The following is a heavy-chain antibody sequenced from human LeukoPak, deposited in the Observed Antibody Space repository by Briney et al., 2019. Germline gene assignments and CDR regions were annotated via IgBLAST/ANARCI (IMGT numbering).Heavy chain of an antibody. CDR3: ARAQGNYGTHNILFDY. V-gene: IGHV1-2*02. CDR2: INPNSGGT. J-gene: IGHJ4*02. D-gene: IGHD1-7*01. Sequence: ASVKVSCKASGYTFTGYYMHWVRQAPGQGLEWMGWINPNSGGTNYAQKFQDRVTMTRDTSISTAYMELSRLRSDDTAVYYCARAQGNYGTHNILFDYWGQGTLVTVSS. CDR1: GYTFTGYY.